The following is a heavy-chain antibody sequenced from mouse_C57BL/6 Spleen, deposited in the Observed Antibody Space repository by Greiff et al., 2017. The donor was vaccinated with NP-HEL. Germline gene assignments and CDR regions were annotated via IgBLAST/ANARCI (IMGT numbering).Heavy chain of an antibody. CDR2: IWSDGST. V-gene: IGHV2-6-1*01. Sequence: QVQLQESGPGLVAPSQSLSITCTVSGFSLTSYGVHWVRQPPGKGLEWLVVIWSDGSTTYNSALKSRLSISKDNSKSQVFLKMNSLQTDDTAMYYCARHIRDGNYVGAMDYWGQGTSVTVSS. CDR1: GFSLTSYG. CDR3: ARHIRDGNYVGAMDY. J-gene: IGHJ4*01. D-gene: IGHD2-1*01.